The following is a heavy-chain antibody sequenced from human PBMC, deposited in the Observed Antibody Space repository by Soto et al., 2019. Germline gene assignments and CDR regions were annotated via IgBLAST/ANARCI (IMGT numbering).Heavy chain of an antibody. CDR1: GGSISSGDYY. V-gene: IGHV4-30-4*01. CDR2: IYYSGST. D-gene: IGHD3-10*01. Sequence: QVQLQESGPGLVKPSQTLSLTCTVSGGSISSGDYYWSWIRQPPGKGLEWIGYIYYSGSTYYNPSFKRRVTISVDTSKHQFSRMLSSVTAADTAVYYCARVGGFGATTIDYWGQGTLVTVSS. J-gene: IGHJ4*02. CDR3: ARVGGFGATTIDY.